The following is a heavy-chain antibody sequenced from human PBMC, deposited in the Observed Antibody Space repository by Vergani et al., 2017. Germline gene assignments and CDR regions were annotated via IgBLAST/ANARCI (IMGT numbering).Heavy chain of an antibody. V-gene: IGHV3-23*01. CDR1: GFTFSSYA. Sequence: EVQLLESGGGLVQPGGSLRLSCAASGFTFSSYAMSWVRQAPGKGLEWVSAISGSGGSTYYADSVKGRFTISRDNSQNTVNLQMNSLRVDDTAVYNCAKDLGGCNSISCSYYMDVWGKGTTVTV. J-gene: IGHJ6*03. CDR3: AKDLGGCNSISCSYYMDV. D-gene: IGHD2/OR15-2a*01. CDR2: ISGSGGST.